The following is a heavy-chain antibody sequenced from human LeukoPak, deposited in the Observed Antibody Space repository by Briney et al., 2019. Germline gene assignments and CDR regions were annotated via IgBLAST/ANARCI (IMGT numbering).Heavy chain of an antibody. CDR3: GRAPITMVRGVVSGRYFDL. Sequence: PSETLSLTCTVSGGSVSSGSYYWSWIRQPPGKGLEWFGYIYYSGSTNYNPSLKSRVTISVDTSKNQFSLKLSSVTAADTAVYYCGRAPITMVRGVVSGRYFDLWGRGTLVTVSS. D-gene: IGHD3-10*01. CDR1: GGSVSSGSYY. CDR2: IYYSGST. V-gene: IGHV4-61*01. J-gene: IGHJ2*01.